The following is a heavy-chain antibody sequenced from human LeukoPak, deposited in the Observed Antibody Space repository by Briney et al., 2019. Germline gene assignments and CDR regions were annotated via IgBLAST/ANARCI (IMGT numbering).Heavy chain of an antibody. CDR3: ARGPNTAGNYRAFDL. CDR1: GGSISSTTYY. V-gene: IGHV4-39*07. Sequence: SETLSLTCTVSGGSISSTTYYWAWIRQPPGKGLEWIGSIYYSGSTYYNPSLKSRVIISADTSKNQFSLKLNTVTAADTAVYYCARGPNTAGNYRAFDLWGQGTKVTVSS. J-gene: IGHJ3*01. D-gene: IGHD4-11*01. CDR2: IYYSGST.